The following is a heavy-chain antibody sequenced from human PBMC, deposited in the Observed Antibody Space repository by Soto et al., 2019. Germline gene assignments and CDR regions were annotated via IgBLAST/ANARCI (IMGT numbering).Heavy chain of an antibody. CDR3: ARVTIFGVADGRGTFDY. D-gene: IGHD3-3*01. V-gene: IGHV1-18*01. Sequence: QVQLVQSGAEVKKPGASVKVSCKASGYTFTSYGISWVRQAPGQGLEWMGWISAYNGNTNYAQKLQGRDTMTTDTSTSTAYRELRSLRSDDTAVYYCARVTIFGVADGRGTFDYWGQGTLVTVSS. CDR1: GYTFTSYG. J-gene: IGHJ4*02. CDR2: ISAYNGNT.